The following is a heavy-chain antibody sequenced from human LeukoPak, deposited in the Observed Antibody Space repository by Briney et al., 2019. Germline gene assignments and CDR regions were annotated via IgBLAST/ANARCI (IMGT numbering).Heavy chain of an antibody. CDR2: INPSGGST. J-gene: IGHJ4*02. CDR3: ARAKPAVRRNSGPDY. CDR1: GYTFTSYY. Sequence: GASVKVSCKASGYTFTSYYMHWVRQAPGQGLEWMGIINPSGGSTSYAQKFQGRVTMTRDTATSTVYMELSSLRSEDTAVYYCARAKPAVRRNSGPDYWGQGTLVTVSS. V-gene: IGHV1-46*01. D-gene: IGHD2/OR15-2a*01.